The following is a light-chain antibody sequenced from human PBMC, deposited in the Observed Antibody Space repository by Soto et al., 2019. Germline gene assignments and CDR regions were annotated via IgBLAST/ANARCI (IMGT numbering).Light chain of an antibody. Sequence: EIVLTQSPGTLSLSPGERDTISCRASQSVGRNYLAWYQQKPGQAPGLLIYTASSRATGIPDRFSGSGSGTDFTLTISRRESDDFAVYYCQQYASSPLTFGGGTKVEIK. CDR2: TAS. J-gene: IGKJ4*01. V-gene: IGKV3-20*01. CDR1: QSVGRNY. CDR3: QQYASSPLT.